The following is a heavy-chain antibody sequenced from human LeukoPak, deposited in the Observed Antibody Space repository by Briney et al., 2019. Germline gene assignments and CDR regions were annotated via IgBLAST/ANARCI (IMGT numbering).Heavy chain of an antibody. CDR3: ASLEGSLYYFDY. CDR1: GGSISSYY. J-gene: IGHJ4*02. D-gene: IGHD1-26*01. CDR2: IYYSGST. Sequence: SETLSLTCTVSGGSISSYYWSWIRQPPGKGLEWIGYIYYSGSTNYNPSLKSRVTISVDTSKNQFSLKLSSVTAADTAVYYCASLEGSLYYFDYWGQGTLVTVSS. V-gene: IGHV4-59*01.